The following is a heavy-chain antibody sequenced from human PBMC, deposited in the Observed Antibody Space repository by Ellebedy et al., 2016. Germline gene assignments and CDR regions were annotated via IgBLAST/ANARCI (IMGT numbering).Heavy chain of an antibody. J-gene: IGHJ4*02. V-gene: IGHV1-46*01. D-gene: IGHD2-2*01. Sequence: ASVKVSXKASGYTFTSYYMHWVRQAPGQGLEWMGIINPSGGSTSYAQKFQGRVTMTRDTSTSTVYMELSSLRSEDTAVYYCARVFDVVVPAARFILRGFDSWGQGTLVTVSS. CDR2: INPSGGST. CDR3: ARVFDVVVPAARFILRGFDS. CDR1: GYTFTSYY.